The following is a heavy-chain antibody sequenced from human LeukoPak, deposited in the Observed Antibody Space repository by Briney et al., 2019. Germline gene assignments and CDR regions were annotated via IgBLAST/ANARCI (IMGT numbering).Heavy chain of an antibody. CDR1: GFTFSNAW. V-gene: IGHV3-15*01. CDR3: TTVEGYSGWSYDFDY. J-gene: IGHJ4*02. CDR2: IKSKTDGGTT. Sequence: GGSLRLSCAASGFTFSNAWMSWVRQAPGKGLEWVGRIKSKTDGGTTDYAAPVKGRFTISRDDSKNTLYLQMNSLKTEDTAVHYCTTVEGYSGWSYDFDYWGQGTLSPSPQ. D-gene: IGHD6-19*01.